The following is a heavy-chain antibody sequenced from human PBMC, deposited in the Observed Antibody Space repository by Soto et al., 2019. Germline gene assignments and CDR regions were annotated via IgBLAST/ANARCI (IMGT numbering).Heavy chain of an antibody. Sequence: PGGSLRLSCAASGFTVSSNYMSWVRQAPGKGLEWVSVIYSGGSTYYADSVRGRFTISRDNSKNTLYLQMKSLRAEDTGVYYCARVTPGNNLYYFSGMDVWGQGTSVTVSS. D-gene: IGHD1-1*01. CDR2: IYSGGST. CDR3: ARVTPGNNLYYFSGMDV. J-gene: IGHJ6*02. V-gene: IGHV3-53*01. CDR1: GFTVSSNY.